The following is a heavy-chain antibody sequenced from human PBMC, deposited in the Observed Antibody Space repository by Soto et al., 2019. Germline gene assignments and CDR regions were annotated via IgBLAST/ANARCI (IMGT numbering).Heavy chain of an antibody. V-gene: IGHV3-23*01. D-gene: IGHD4-17*01. Sequence: GGSLRLSCAASGFTFSSYAMSWVRQAPGKGLEWVSAISGSGGSTYYADSVKGRFTISRDNSKNTLYLQMNSLRAEDTAVYYCAKDRYGDYVPYYFDYWGQGTLVTVSS. CDR1: GFTFSSYA. CDR3: AKDRYGDYVPYYFDY. J-gene: IGHJ4*02. CDR2: ISGSGGST.